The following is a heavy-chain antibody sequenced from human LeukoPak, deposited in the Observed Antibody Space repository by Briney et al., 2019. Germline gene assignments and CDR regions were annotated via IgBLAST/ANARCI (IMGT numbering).Heavy chain of an antibody. CDR2: MNPNSGNT. Sequence: ASVKVSCKASGYTFTSYDINWVRQATGQGLEWMRWMNPNSGNTGYAQKFQGRVTMTRNTSISTAYMEMSSLRSEDTAVYYCARVPARVGIVRGVTRRFDPWGQGTLVTVSS. V-gene: IGHV1-8*01. D-gene: IGHD3-10*01. J-gene: IGHJ5*02. CDR1: GYTFTSYD. CDR3: ARVPARVGIVRGVTRRFDP.